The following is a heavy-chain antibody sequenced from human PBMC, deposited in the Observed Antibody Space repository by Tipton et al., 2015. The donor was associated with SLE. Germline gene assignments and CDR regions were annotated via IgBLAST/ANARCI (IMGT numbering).Heavy chain of an antibody. V-gene: IGHV1-18*01. J-gene: IGHJ6*03. CDR2: INTYTGDT. CDR1: GYTFTSYG. D-gene: IGHD1-1*01. Sequence: QLVQSGGEVKEPGASVKVSCKTSGYTFTSYGFTWVRQAPGQGLEWMGWINTYTGDTGYAQKLQDRLTVTTDTATSTAYMELRSLRSDDTAVYYCATGGTPTTPHMDVWGKGAAVTVSS. CDR3: ATGGTPTTPHMDV.